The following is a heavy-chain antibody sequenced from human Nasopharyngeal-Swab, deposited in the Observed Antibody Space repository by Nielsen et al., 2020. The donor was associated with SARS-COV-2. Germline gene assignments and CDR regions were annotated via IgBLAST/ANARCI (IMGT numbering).Heavy chain of an antibody. CDR3: ASTISLRGYFYGSFFDY. CDR1: GYSFTCYC. D-gene: IGHD5-18*01. J-gene: IGHJ4*02. V-gene: IGHV5-51*01. Sequence: GESLKISCKGSGYSFTCYCLGWVLLIPRKGLEWMGIIYPGDSDTRDSPSFQGKVTISADKSISTAYLQWSSLKASDTAMYYCASTISLRGYFYGSFFDYWGKGTLVTVSS. CDR2: IYPGDSDT.